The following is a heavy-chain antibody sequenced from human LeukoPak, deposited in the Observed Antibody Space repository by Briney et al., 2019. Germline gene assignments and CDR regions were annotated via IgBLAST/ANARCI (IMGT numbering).Heavy chain of an antibody. CDR3: ARSVFRGYALAY. V-gene: IGHV4-31*03. CDR1: GGSISSGGYY. D-gene: IGHD3-22*01. CDR2: IYYSGST. Sequence: SETLSLTCTVSGGSISSGGYYWSWIRQHPGKGLEWIGYIYYSGSTYYNPSLKSRVTISVDTSKNQFSLKLSSVTAADTAVYYCARSVFRGYALAYWGQGTLVTVSS. J-gene: IGHJ4*02.